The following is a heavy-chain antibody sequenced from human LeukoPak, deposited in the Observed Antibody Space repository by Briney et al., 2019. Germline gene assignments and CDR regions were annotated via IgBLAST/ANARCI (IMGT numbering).Heavy chain of an antibody. Sequence: SETLSLTCTVSGGSISSYYWSWIRQPPGKGLEGIGYIYYSGSTNYNPSLKSRVTISVDTSKIQFSLKLSSVTAADTAVYYCARQGGGFWYFDLWGRGTLVTVSS. CDR2: IYYSGST. J-gene: IGHJ2*01. V-gene: IGHV4-59*08. CDR3: ARQGGGFWYFDL. D-gene: IGHD6-25*01. CDR1: GGSISSYY.